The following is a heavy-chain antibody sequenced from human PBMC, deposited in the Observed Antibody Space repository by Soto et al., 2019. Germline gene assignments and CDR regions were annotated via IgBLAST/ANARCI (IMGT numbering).Heavy chain of an antibody. CDR2: IYYSVST. Sequence: SETLSLTCTVSGGSISSSSYYWGWIRQPPGKGLEWIGSIYYSVSTYYNPSLKSRVTISVDTSKNQFSLKLSSVTAADTAVYYCAGYDFWSGSPQGYYYGMRVWGQGNTVT. CDR1: GGSISSSSYY. CDR3: AGYDFWSGSPQGYYYGMRV. J-gene: IGHJ6*02. D-gene: IGHD3-3*01. V-gene: IGHV4-39*01.